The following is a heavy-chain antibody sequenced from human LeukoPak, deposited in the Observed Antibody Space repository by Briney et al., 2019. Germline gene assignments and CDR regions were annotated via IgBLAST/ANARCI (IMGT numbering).Heavy chain of an antibody. D-gene: IGHD4-17*01. V-gene: IGHV4-30-4*01. CDR2: IYYSGST. Sequence: SETLSLTCTVSGGSISSGDYYWSWIRQPPGKGLEWIGYIYYSGSTNYNPSLKSRVTISVDTSKNQFSLKLSSVTAADTAVYYCARAKDDYGDWSPLGYWGQGTLVTVSS. CDR1: GGSISSGDYY. J-gene: IGHJ4*02. CDR3: ARAKDDYGDWSPLGY.